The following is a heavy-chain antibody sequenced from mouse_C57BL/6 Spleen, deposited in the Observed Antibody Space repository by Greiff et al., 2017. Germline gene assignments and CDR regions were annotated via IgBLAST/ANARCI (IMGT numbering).Heavy chain of an antibody. V-gene: IGHV1-81*01. Sequence: VQLQQSGAELARPGASVKLSCKASGYTFTSYGISWVKQRTGQGLEWIGEIYPRSGNTYYNEKFKGKATLTADKSSSTAYMELRSLTSEDSAVYFCARGDYDRGAYAMDYWGQGTSVTVSS. CDR1: GYTFTSYG. J-gene: IGHJ4*01. CDR2: IYPRSGNT. D-gene: IGHD2-4*01. CDR3: ARGDYDRGAYAMDY.